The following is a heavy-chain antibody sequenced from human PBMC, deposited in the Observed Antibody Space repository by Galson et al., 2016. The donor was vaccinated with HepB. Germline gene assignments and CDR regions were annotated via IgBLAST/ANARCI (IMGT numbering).Heavy chain of an antibody. Sequence: SLRLSCAASGLTFDNYGMSWVRQAPGKGLEWVSSISERGGSTYYADSVKGRFTISRDNSKNTLYLQMNSLRAEDTAVYYCAKDERYCLGGVRYRVDFDYWGQGTLVTVSS. CDR2: ISERGGST. CDR3: AKDERYCLGGVRYRVDFDY. CDR1: GLTFDNYG. J-gene: IGHJ4*02. V-gene: IGHV3-23*01. D-gene: IGHD2-8*02.